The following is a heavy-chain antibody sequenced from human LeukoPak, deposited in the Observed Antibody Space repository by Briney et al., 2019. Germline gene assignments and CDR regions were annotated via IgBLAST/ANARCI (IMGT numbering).Heavy chain of an antibody. J-gene: IGHJ4*02. CDR2: VKSKTDGGTT. V-gene: IGHV3-15*01. Sequence: GGSLRLSCAASGFTFTNAWMSWVRQAPGKGLEWVGRVKSKTDGGTTDDAAPVKGRFTISRDDSKNTLYLQMNSLKTEDTAVYYCTTDVEIAMVAAFDYWGQGTLVTVSS. CDR3: TTDVEIAMVAAFDY. CDR1: GFTFTNAW. D-gene: IGHD5-18*01.